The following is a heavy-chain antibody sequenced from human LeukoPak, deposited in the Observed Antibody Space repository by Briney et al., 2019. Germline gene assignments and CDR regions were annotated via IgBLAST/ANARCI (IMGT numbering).Heavy chain of an antibody. J-gene: IGHJ3*02. CDR3: ATISAQTFDI. CDR1: GFSFRSHW. D-gene: IGHD5-24*01. Sequence: PGGSLRLSCVGSGFSFRSHWVNWVRQSPGKGLEWVANIKSDGSDKYYVDSARGRFTVSRDNAKNSAFLQMNSLRAEDTAIYYCATISAQTFDIWGQGTLVSVSS. CDR2: IKSDGSDK. V-gene: IGHV3-7*01.